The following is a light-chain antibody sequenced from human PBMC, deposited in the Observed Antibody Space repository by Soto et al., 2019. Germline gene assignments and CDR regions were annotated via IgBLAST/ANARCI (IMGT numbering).Light chain of an antibody. J-gene: IGLJ2*01. CDR1: QLGDKY. V-gene: IGLV3-1*01. CDR2: QNN. Sequence: SYELTQPPSVSVSPGQTASITCSGDQLGDKYVCWYQQKPGQSPMLVIYQNNKRPSGIPERFSGSNSGNTATLTISGTQAMDEADYFCQAWDSRTLVFGGGTKVTVL. CDR3: QAWDSRTLV.